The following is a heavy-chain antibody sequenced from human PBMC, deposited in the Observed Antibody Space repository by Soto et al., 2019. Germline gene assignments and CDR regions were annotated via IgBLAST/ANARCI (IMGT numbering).Heavy chain of an antibody. CDR2: TWCDGSKQ. Sequence: QVQLVESGGGVVQPGRSLKLSCAASGFTFSNYGMHWVRQAPGKGLQWVAVTWCDGSKQHYADSVKGRFTISRDNSRNALYLQMHSLRVEDTGVYYCANIRGYSGYDAPISYLYGMDVWGQGTTVTVSS. D-gene: IGHD5-12*01. V-gene: IGHV3-33*06. CDR1: GFTFSNYG. J-gene: IGHJ6*02. CDR3: ANIRGYSGYDAPISYLYGMDV.